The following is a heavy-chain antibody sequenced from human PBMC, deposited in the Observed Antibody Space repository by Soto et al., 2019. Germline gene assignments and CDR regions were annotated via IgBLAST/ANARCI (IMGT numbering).Heavy chain of an antibody. Sequence: ASVEVSCRASGYTFTSYGISWVRQAPGQGLEWMGWISAYNGNTNYAQKLQGRVTMTTDTSTSTAYMELRSLRSDDTAVYYCAGVKTAVAGNWFDPWGQGTLVTVSS. CDR2: ISAYNGNT. V-gene: IGHV1-18*04. CDR3: AGVKTAVAGNWFDP. CDR1: GYTFTSYG. J-gene: IGHJ5*02. D-gene: IGHD6-19*01.